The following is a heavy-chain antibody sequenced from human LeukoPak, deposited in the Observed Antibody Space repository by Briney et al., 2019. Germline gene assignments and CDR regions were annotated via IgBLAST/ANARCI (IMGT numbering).Heavy chain of an antibody. CDR1: GFTFSDYY. Sequence: GGSLRLSCAAPGFTFSDYYMSWIRQAPGKGLEWVSYISSSSSYTNYADSVKGRFTISRDNAKNSLYLQMNSLRAEDTAVYYCARDEKTDYYGSGSYWKMDVWGQGTTVTVSS. CDR3: ARDEKTDYYGSGSYWKMDV. V-gene: IGHV3-11*05. CDR2: ISSSSSYT. D-gene: IGHD3-10*01. J-gene: IGHJ6*02.